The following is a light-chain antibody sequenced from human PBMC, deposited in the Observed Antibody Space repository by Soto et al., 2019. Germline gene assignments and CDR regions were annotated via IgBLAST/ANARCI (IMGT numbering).Light chain of an antibody. CDR2: DVS. V-gene: IGLV2-14*03. Sequence: QSVLTQPASVSGSPGQSITISCTGTSSDVGGYKYVSWYQQHTGKAPKLMIYDVSNRPSGVSHRFSGSKSGDTASLTISGLQAEEEADYYCSSPTSSTTRIFGTGTKLTVL. CDR1: SSDVGGYKY. J-gene: IGLJ1*01. CDR3: SSPTSSTTRI.